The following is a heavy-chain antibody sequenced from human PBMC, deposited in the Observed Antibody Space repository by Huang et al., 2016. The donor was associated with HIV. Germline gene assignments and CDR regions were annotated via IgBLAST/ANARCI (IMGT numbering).Heavy chain of an antibody. D-gene: IGHD2-21*01. CDR3: AAGYDTYYDI. J-gene: IGHJ3*02. V-gene: IGHV1-24*01. CDR1: GYTLTELS. CDR2: VAPEHGET. Sequence: QVQLVQSGAEVKKPGASVKVSCKVSGYTLTELSIHWARQDPGKGLEWIEGVAPEHGETIYAQNFQGRVTMTEDTSTDTAYMELHSLRPEDTAVYYCAAGYDTYYDIWGQGTMVIASS.